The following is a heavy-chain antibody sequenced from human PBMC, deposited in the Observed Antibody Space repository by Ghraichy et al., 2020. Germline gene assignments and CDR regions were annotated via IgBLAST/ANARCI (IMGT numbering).Heavy chain of an antibody. Sequence: SETLSLTCTVSGGSVSSGSYYWSWIRQPPGKGLEWIGYIYYSGSTNYNPSLKSRVTISVDTSKNQFSLKLSSVTAAVTDVYYCARWDRTLRRYYYDSSGYAYFQHWGQGTLVTVSS. CDR3: ARWDRTLRRYYYDSSGYAYFQH. J-gene: IGHJ1*01. V-gene: IGHV4-61*01. D-gene: IGHD3-22*01. CDR2: IYYSGST. CDR1: GGSVSSGSYY.